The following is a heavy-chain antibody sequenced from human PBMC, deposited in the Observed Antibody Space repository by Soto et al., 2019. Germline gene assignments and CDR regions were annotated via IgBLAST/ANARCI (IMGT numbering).Heavy chain of an antibody. CDR1: GFTFSRYA. CDR2: ITCDGRT. CDR3: AKDYSTVTTDPLSVVLFDY. D-gene: IGHD4-17*01. J-gene: IGHJ4*02. Sequence: TGGSLRLSCAASGFTFSRYAMSWVRHAPGKRLEWVSIITCDGRTYYADSVKGRYTISRDNSKNTVYLQMNSLRAEDTAVYYCAKDYSTVTTDPLSVVLFDYWGQGALVTVSS. V-gene: IGHV3-23*01.